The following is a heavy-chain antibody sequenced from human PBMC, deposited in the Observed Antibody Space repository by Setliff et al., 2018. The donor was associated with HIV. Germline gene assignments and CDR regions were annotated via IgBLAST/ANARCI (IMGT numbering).Heavy chain of an antibody. CDR3: ARVQVSGTYPIDY. V-gene: IGHV4-59*08. Sequence: SETLSLTCTVSGGSISISDWSWIRQPPGKGLEWIGSISYTGITNYNPSLKSRVTISVDTSKNQFSLKLSSVTAADTAVYYCARVQVSGTYPIDYWGQGTLVTVSS. J-gene: IGHJ4*02. D-gene: IGHD3-10*01. CDR1: GGSISISD. CDR2: ISYTGIT.